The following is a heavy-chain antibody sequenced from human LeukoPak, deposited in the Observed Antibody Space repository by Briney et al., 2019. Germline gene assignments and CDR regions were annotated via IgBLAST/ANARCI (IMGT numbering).Heavy chain of an antibody. D-gene: IGHD3-10*01. CDR1: GFTFSNYW. J-gene: IGHJ3*02. Sequence: GGSLRLSCAASGFTFSNYWMSWVRQAPGKGLEWVANIKQDGSKRYYVDSLGRFTISRDNAKNSLDLQMNSLRVEDTAVYYCARSGSDNYVRAFDMWGQGTMVTVSS. CDR2: IKQDGSKR. V-gene: IGHV3-7*01. CDR3: ARSGSDNYVRAFDM.